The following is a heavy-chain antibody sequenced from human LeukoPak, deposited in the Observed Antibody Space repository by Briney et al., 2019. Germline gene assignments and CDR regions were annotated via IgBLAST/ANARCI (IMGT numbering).Heavy chain of an antibody. CDR1: GFTVSSNY. J-gene: IGHJ4*02. V-gene: IGHV3-53*01. CDR2: IYSGGRI. CDR3: ARDYDYGGTQAFG. Sequence: GGSLRLSCAASGFTVSSNYMSWVRQPAGKGLEWVSVIYSGGRIYYADSEKGRITIAKDNSKTTQYLQMNRLRADDTAEYYCARDYDYGGTQAFGWGQGTLVTVSS. D-gene: IGHD4-23*01.